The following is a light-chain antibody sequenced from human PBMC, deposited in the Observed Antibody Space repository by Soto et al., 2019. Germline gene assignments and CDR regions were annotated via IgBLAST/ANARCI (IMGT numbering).Light chain of an antibody. CDR1: QSVSSNY. J-gene: IGKJ5*01. CDR3: QQYGTSPIT. CDR2: GAS. V-gene: IGKV3-20*01. Sequence: EIVLAQSPGTLSLTPGERATLSCRASQSVSSNYLAWYQQKPGQAPRLLIHGASSRATGIPDRFSGSGSGTDFTLTISRLEPEDFAVYYCQQYGTSPITFAQGTRLEIK.